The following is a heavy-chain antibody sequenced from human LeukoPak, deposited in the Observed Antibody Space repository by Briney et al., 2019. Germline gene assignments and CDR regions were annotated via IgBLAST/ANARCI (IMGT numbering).Heavy chain of an antibody. CDR3: ARGIGLDFDS. J-gene: IGHJ4*02. CDR2: INSDGTST. Sequence: GGSLRLSCAASGFTFSSYWMHWVRQAPGKGLVWVSRINSDGTSTIYADSVKVRFTISRDNAKNTMYLQMNRLRAEDTAVYYCARGIGLDFDSWGQGTLVTVSS. D-gene: IGHD2-15*01. V-gene: IGHV3-74*01. CDR1: GFTFSSYW.